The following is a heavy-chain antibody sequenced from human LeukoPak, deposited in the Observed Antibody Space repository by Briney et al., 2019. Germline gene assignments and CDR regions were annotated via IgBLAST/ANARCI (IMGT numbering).Heavy chain of an antibody. CDR2: ISAYNGNT. D-gene: IGHD6-19*01. J-gene: IGHJ6*03. CDR1: GYTFTSYY. CDR3: ASGAVAGTFYYYYMDV. Sequence: ASVKVSCKASGYTFTSYYMHWVRQAPGQGLEWMGWISAYNGNTNYAQKLQGRVTMTTDTSTSTAYMELRSLRPDDTAVYYCASGAVAGTFYYYYMDVWGKGTTVTVSS. V-gene: IGHV1-18*04.